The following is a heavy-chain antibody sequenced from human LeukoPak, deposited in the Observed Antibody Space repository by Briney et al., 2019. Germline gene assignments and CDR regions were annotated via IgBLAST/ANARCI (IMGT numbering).Heavy chain of an antibody. CDR1: AFTFSSFS. D-gene: IGHD3-22*01. CDR3: AVGGFNSSGYRVGMDY. CDR2: IDHSGGP. J-gene: IGHJ4*02. V-gene: IGHV4-34*08. Sequence: PGGSLRLSCAPSAFTFSSFSMSWVRQAPGKGLEWIGEIDHSGGPNYNPSLRSRVTISVDTSKSQFSLKLTSVTAADTAVYYCAVGGFNSSGYRVGMDYWGRGTLVTVSS.